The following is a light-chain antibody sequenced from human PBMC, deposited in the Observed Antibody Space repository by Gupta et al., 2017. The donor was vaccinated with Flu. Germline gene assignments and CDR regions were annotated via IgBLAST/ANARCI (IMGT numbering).Light chain of an antibody. V-gene: IGLV1-40*01. CDR1: SSNLGAGYD. CDR2: ENN. Sequence: QSVLTQPPSVSGAPGQRITISCTGSSSNLGAGYDVHWYQQPPGSAPRLLIYENNNRHSGGSARFSASKSGSSAALAITGLHPDEEADYFCQSYDTGRSGPWVFGGGTRLTVL. CDR3: QSYDTGRSGPWV. J-gene: IGLJ3*02.